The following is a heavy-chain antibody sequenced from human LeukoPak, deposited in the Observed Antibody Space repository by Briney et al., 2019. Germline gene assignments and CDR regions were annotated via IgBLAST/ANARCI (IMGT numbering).Heavy chain of an antibody. Sequence: SETLSLTCSVSGGSISSNSFYWGWIRQPPGKGLEWIGSIYYSGRTYYNPSLKSRVTTSVDTSKNQFSLKLSSVTAADTAVYYCARLSSNWYSEYFQYWGQGALVTVSS. CDR2: IYYSGRT. V-gene: IGHV4-39*01. CDR3: ARLSSNWYSEYFQY. CDR1: GGSISSNSFY. D-gene: IGHD6-13*01. J-gene: IGHJ1*01.